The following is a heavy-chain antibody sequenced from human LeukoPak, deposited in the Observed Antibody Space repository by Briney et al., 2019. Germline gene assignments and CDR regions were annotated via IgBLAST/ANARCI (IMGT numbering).Heavy chain of an antibody. CDR1: GFTFSSYS. D-gene: IGHD6-13*01. Sequence: GGSLRLSCAPSGFTFSSYSMNWVRQAPGKGLEWVSSISSSSSYIYYADSVKGRFTISRDNAKNSLYLQMNSLRAEDTAVYYCARSKGAAADPYYFDYWGQGTLVTVSS. J-gene: IGHJ4*02. CDR3: ARSKGAAADPYYFDY. V-gene: IGHV3-21*01. CDR2: ISSSSSYI.